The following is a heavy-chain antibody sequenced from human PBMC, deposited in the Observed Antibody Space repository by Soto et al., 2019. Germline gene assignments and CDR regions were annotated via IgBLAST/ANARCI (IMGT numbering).Heavy chain of an antibody. D-gene: IGHD2-2*01. J-gene: IGHJ6*02. CDR3: ARRGGGCSSTSCNVYGTDV. V-gene: IGHV5-51*01. CDR1: GCSFTILC. Sequence: GGCVKISCKGSGCSFTILCIGWVLQRPGKGVEWMGIIYRCDSDTRYSPSFKGQVTISADKSISTSYLQWSSLNASDTAMYYCARRGGGCSSTSCNVYGTDVWGQGTTVTVSS. CDR2: IYRCDSDT.